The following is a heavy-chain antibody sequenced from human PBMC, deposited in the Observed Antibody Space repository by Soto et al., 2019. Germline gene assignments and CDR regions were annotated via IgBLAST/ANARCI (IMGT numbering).Heavy chain of an antibody. CDR1: GFDASVNY. V-gene: IGHV3-66*01. J-gene: IGHJ6*02. CDR2: INAGGNT. CDR3: VRENYYYGMDV. Sequence: EVQLVESGGTLVQPGGSLRLSCAASGFDASVNYMAWVRQAPGKGLEWVSTINAGGNTFYADSVKGRFTISRDDSTNTLSLQMNSRRVEDTAMFYCVRENYYYGMDVWGQVTAVTVSS.